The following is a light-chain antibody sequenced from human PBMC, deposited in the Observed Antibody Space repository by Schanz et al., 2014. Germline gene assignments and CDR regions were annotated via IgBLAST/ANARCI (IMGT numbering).Light chain of an antibody. V-gene: IGLV2-14*03. J-gene: IGLJ3*02. CDR1: SSDVGGYNY. CDR2: DGT. CDR3: CSYMSTNTLAWV. Sequence: QSALTQPPSASGSPGQSVTISCTGTSSDVGGYNYVSWYQQHPGKAPKLIIFDGTNRPSGVSPRFSGSKSVNTASLTISGLQAEDEADYYCCSYMSTNTLAWVFGGGTKLTVL.